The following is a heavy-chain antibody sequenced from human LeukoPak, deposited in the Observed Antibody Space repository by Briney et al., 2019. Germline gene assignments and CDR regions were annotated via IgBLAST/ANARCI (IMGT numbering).Heavy chain of an antibody. J-gene: IGHJ4*02. CDR1: GFTFSSYG. CDR2: ISYDGSNK. V-gene: IGHV3-30*18. Sequence: GRSLRLSCAASGFTFSSYGMHWVRQAPGKGLEWVAVISYDGSNKYYADSVKGRFTISRDNSKNTLYLQMNSLRAEDTAVYYCAKPVPDIEVVVAAPLTEWGQGTLVTVSS. D-gene: IGHD2-15*01. CDR3: AKPVPDIEVVVAAPLTE.